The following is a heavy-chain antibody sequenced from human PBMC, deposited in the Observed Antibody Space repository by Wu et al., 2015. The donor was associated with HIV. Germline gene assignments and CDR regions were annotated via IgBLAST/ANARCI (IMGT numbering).Heavy chain of an antibody. CDR3: ARRPPPWDDPEIYWFDP. CDR2: MNPNSGNT. D-gene: IGHD1-26*01. Sequence: QVQLVQSGAEVKKPGASVKVSCKASGYTFTSYDINWVRQATGQGLEWMGWMNPNSGNTGYAQKFQGRVTMTRNTSISTAYMELSSLRSEDTAVYYCARRPPPWDDPEIYWFDPVGAREPSVTVSS. V-gene: IGHV1-8*01. CDR1: GYTFTSYD. J-gene: IGHJ5*02.